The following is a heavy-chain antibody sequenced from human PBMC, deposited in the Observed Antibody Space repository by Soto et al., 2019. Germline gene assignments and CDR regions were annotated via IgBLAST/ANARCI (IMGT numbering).Heavy chain of an antibody. D-gene: IGHD2-15*01. V-gene: IGHV3-23*01. CDR1: GFTFSSYA. CDR3: AKEGAVVVAAHYYYGMDV. Sequence: GGSLRLSCAASGFTFSSYAMSWVRQAPGKGLEWVSAISGSGGSTYYADSVKGRFTISRDNSKNTLYLQMNSLRAEDTAVYYCAKEGAVVVAAHYYYGMDVWGQGTTVTVSS. CDR2: ISGSGGST. J-gene: IGHJ6*02.